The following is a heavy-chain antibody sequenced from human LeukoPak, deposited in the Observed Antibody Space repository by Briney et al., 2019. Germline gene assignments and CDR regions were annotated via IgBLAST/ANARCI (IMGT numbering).Heavy chain of an antibody. D-gene: IGHD3-22*01. CDR2: INPNSGGT. V-gene: IGHV1-2*02. CDR3: ASVMRYYYDSSGYHLDY. Sequence: ASVKVSCKASGYTFTGYYMHWVRQAPGQGLEWMGWINPNSGGTNYAQKFQGRVTMTRDTSISTAYMELSSLRSEDTAVYYCASVMRYYYDSSGYHLDYWGQGTLVTVSS. CDR1: GYTFTGYY. J-gene: IGHJ4*02.